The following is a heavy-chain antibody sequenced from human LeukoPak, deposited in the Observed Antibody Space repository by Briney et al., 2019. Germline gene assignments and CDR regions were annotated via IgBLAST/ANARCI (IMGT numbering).Heavy chain of an antibody. J-gene: IGHJ6*02. D-gene: IGHD3-9*01. CDR1: GFTFSSYA. CDR3: ASLRYFDWLDHYYYYGMDV. V-gene: IGHV3-30-3*01. Sequence: GRSLRLSCAASGFTFSSYAMHWVRQAPGKGLEWVAVISYDGSNKYYADSVKGRFTISRDNSKNTLYLRMNSLRAEDTAVYYCASLRYFDWLDHYYYYGMDVWGQGTTVTVSS. CDR2: ISYDGSNK.